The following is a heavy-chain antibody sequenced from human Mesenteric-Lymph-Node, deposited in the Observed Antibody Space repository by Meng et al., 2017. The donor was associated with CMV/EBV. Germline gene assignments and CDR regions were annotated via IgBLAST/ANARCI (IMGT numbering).Heavy chain of an antibody. Sequence: SETLSLTCTVSSYSISSGSFWGWIRQSPGKGLEWIGSIYHTGINYHNPSLRSRVTMSVDTSKNQFSLKLSSVTAADTAVYYCARGNWNDGIWVYYGMDVWGQGTTVTVSS. CDR1: SYSISSGSF. V-gene: IGHV4-38-2*02. J-gene: IGHJ6*02. D-gene: IGHD1-1*01. CDR2: IYHTGIN. CDR3: ARGNWNDGIWVYYGMDV.